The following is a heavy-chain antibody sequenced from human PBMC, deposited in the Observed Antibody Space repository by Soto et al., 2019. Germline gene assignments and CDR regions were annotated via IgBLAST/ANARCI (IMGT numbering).Heavy chain of an antibody. V-gene: IGHV3-11*01. Sequence: PGGSLRLSCAASGFTFSDYYMSWIRQAPGKGLEWVSYISSSGSTIYYADSVKGRFTISRDNAKNSLYLQMNSLRAEDTAVYYWETDRPRRMTTGHFIREKTPSVDYWCQATLVTV. CDR2: ISSSGSTI. CDR3: ETDRPRRMTTGHFIREKTPSVDY. D-gene: IGHD4-17*01. CDR1: GFTFSDYY. J-gene: IGHJ4*02.